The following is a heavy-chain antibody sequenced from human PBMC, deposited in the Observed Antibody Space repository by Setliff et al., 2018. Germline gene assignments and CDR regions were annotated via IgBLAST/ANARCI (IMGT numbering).Heavy chain of an antibody. J-gene: IGHJ3*02. CDR3: ARRGCGGDCYDPDAFDI. D-gene: IGHD2-21*02. CDR2: IYPGDPDT. Sequence: GESLKISCKGSGYSFTSYWIGWVRQMPGKGLEWMGIIYPGDPDTRYSPSFQGQVTISADKSISTAYLQWSSLKASDTAMYYCARRGCGGDCYDPDAFDIWGQGTMVTVSS. V-gene: IGHV5-51*01. CDR1: GYSFTSYW.